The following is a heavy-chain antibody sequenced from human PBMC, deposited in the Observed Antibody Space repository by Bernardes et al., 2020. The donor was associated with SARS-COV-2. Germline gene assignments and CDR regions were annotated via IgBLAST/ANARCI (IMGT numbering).Heavy chain of an antibody. D-gene: IGHD2-15*01. J-gene: IGHJ5*02. V-gene: IGHV4-34*01. CDR1: GGSFSGYY. Sequence: SETLSLTCAVYGGSFSGYYWSWIRQPPGKGLEWIGEINHSGSTNYNPSLKSRVTISVDTSKNQFSLKLSSVTAADTAVYYCARTVIMRGCSSTSCYILRGCSGGSCYSNWFDPWGQGTLVTVSS. CDR3: ARTVIMRGCSSTSCYILRGCSGGSCYSNWFDP. CDR2: INHSGST.